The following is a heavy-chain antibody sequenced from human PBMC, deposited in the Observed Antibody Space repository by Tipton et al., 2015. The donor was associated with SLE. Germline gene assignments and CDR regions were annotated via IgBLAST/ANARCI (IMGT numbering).Heavy chain of an antibody. CDR2: IWYDGSNK. CDR1: GFTFSSYG. D-gene: IGHD1-26*01. Sequence: SLRLSCAASGFTFSSYGMHWVRQAPGKGLEWVAVIWYDGSNKYYADSVKGRFTIARDNSKNTLYLQMNSLRAEGTAVYYCARDRGSQGWFDPWGQGTLVTVSS. CDR3: ARDRGSQGWFDP. V-gene: IGHV3-33*01. J-gene: IGHJ5*02.